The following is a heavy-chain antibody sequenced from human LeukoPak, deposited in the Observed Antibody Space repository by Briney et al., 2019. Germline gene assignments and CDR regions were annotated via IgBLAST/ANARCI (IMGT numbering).Heavy chain of an antibody. CDR2: ISAYNGNT. J-gene: IGHJ4*02. V-gene: IGHV1-18*01. D-gene: IGHD1-1*01. CDR1: GYTFTSYG. CDR3: ARVGSRGVYNWNDEDY. Sequence: ASVKVSCKASGYTFTSYGISWVRQAPGQGLEWMGWISAYNGNTNYAQKLQGRVTMTTDTSTSTAYMELRSLRSDDTAVYYCARVGSRGVYNWNDEDYWGQGTLVTVSS.